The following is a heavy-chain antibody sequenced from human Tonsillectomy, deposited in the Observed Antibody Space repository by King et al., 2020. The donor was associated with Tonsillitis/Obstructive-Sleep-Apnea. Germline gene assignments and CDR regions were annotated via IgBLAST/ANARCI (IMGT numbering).Heavy chain of an antibody. CDR2: IYYSGST. V-gene: IGHV4-39*01. CDR1: GGSISSSSYY. Sequence: QLQESGPGLVKPSETLSLTCTVSGGSISSSSYYWGWIRQPPGKGLEWIGGIYYSGSTYYNPSLKSRVTISVDTSKNQFSLKLRPVTAADTAVYYCARLKLGGSYDPWGQGTLVTVSS. CDR3: ARLKLGGSYDP. D-gene: IGHD2-15*01. J-gene: IGHJ5*02.